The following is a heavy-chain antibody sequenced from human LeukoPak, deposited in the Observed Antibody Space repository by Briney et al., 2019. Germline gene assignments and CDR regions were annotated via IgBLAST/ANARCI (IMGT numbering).Heavy chain of an antibody. V-gene: IGHV3-74*01. CDR3: VRADYDSSGYHFDN. J-gene: IGHJ4*02. D-gene: IGHD3-22*01. Sequence: PGGSLRLSCGASGFTFGSYWLHWVRQPPGKGLAWVSRINTDGSATDYADSVKGRFTISRDNAKNTVYLQMDTLSGEDTAVYYCVRADYDSSGYHFDNWGQGILVTVSS. CDR1: GFTFGSYW. CDR2: INTDGSAT.